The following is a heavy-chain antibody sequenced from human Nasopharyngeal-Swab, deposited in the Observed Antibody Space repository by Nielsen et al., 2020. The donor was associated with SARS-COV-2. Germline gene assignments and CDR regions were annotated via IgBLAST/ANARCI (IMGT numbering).Heavy chain of an antibody. CDR1: GFTFSSYW. D-gene: IGHD6-13*01. CDR3: AKDSYSSTYYGMDV. Sequence: GESLKISCAASGFTFSSYWMSWVRQAPGKGLEWVANIKQDGSEKYYVDSVKGRFTISRDNAKNSLYLQMNSLRAEDTAVYYCAKDSYSSTYYGMDVWGQGTTVTVSS. CDR2: IKQDGSEK. V-gene: IGHV3-7*01. J-gene: IGHJ6*02.